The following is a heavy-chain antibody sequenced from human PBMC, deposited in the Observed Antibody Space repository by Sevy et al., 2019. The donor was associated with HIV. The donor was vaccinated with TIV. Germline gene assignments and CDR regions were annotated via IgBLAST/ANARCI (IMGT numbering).Heavy chain of an antibody. D-gene: IGHD3-22*01. CDR3: ATTEDYYDSSGYPFDY. CDR2: FDPEDGET. CDR1: GYTLTELS. Sequence: ASVKVSCKVSGYTLTELSMHWLRQAPGKGLEWVGSFDPEDGETVYEHNFQGRVSMTEDTSTDTAYMEVISLKFEDTAVYYCATTEDYYDSSGYPFDYWGQGTLVTVSS. V-gene: IGHV1-24*01. J-gene: IGHJ4*02.